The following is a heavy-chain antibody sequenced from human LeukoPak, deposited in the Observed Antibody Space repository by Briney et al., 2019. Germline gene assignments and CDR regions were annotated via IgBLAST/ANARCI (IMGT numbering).Heavy chain of an antibody. CDR1: GFTFSNYA. D-gene: IGHD4-17*01. V-gene: IGHV3-23*01. Sequence: PGGSLRLSCAASGFTFSNYAMSWVRQAPGKGLEWVSRISNSGGSAYYADSVKGLFTISRDNSKKKVYLQMNSLRAEDTAVYYCATLDYGDYELFDYWGQGTLVTVSS. J-gene: IGHJ4*02. CDR3: ATLDYGDYELFDY. CDR2: ISNSGGSA.